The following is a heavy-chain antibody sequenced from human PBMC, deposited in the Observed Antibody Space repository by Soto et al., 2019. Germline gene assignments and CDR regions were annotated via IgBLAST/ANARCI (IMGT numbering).Heavy chain of an antibody. CDR3: ARACITIFGVVIIQACYYGMDV. Sequence: RASVKVSCKASGYTFPGYYMHWVRQAPGQGLEWMGWINPNSGGTNYAQKFQGRVTMTRDTSISTAYMELSRLRSDDPAVYYCARACITIFGVVIIQACYYGMDVWGQGTTVTVSS. J-gene: IGHJ6*02. CDR1: GYTFPGYY. CDR2: INPNSGGT. V-gene: IGHV1-2*02. D-gene: IGHD3-3*01.